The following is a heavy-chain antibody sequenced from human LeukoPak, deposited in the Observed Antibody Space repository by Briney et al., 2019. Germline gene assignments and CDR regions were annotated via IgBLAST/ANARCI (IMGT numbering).Heavy chain of an antibody. J-gene: IGHJ4*02. CDR1: GFTFSTYW. CDR3: TTIRPGY. V-gene: IGHV3-74*01. CDR2: IKDGGTTT. Sequence: GGSLRLSCAASGFTFSTYWIHWVRQVPGKGLVWVARIKDGGTTTDYADSVKGRFTISGDDAKSTLYLHMNSLRAEDTAVYYCTTIRPGYWGQGTLVTVSP. D-gene: IGHD1-26*01.